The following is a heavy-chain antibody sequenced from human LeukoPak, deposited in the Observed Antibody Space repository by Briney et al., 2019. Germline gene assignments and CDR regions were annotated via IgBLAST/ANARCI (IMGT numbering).Heavy chain of an antibody. CDR1: GFTFSGFW. Sequence: GGSLRLSCAVSGFTFSGFWMSWSRQAPGKGLEWVASINSDGSEGYYADVVKGRFTISRDNAKNSLYLQINSLRAEDTAVYYCAREHDYALDYWGQGTLVTVSS. V-gene: IGHV3-7*03. CDR3: AREHDYALDY. CDR2: INSDGSEG. J-gene: IGHJ4*02. D-gene: IGHD4-17*01.